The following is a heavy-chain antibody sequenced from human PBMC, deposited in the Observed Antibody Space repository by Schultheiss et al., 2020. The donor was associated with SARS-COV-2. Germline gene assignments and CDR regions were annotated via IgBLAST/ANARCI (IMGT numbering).Heavy chain of an antibody. CDR3: ARGAEWCTNGVCYTGYYYYGMDV. J-gene: IGHJ6*02. D-gene: IGHD2-8*01. V-gene: IGHV4-4*02. Sequence: SETLSLTCAVSGGSISSSNWWSWVRQPPGKGLEWIGYIYHSGSTYYNPSLKSRVTISVDTSKNQFSLKLSSVTAADTAVYYCARGAEWCTNGVCYTGYYYYGMDVWGQGTTVTVSS. CDR2: IYHSGST. CDR1: GGSISSSNW.